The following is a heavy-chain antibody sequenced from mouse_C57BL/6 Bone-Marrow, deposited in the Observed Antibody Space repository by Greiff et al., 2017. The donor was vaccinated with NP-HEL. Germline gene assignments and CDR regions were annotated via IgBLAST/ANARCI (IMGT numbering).Heavy chain of an antibody. CDR3: AREGRWLRRGYWYVDV. Sequence: QVQLQQPGTELVKPGTSVKLSCKSSGYTFTSYWMHWVKQRPGQGLEWIGNINPSNGGTNYNEKFKSKATLTVDKSSSTAYMQLSSLTSDDSAVDYCAREGRWLRRGYWYVDVWDTGTTVTVSS. D-gene: IGHD2-2*01. J-gene: IGHJ1*03. CDR1: GYTFTSYW. CDR2: INPSNGGT. V-gene: IGHV1-53*01.